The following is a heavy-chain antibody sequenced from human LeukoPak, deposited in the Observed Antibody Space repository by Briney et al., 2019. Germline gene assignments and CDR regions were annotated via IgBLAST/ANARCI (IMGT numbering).Heavy chain of an antibody. CDR2: IYYSGST. D-gene: IGHD6-19*01. CDR3: ARGRKQWLAYYFDY. J-gene: IGHJ4*02. CDR1: GGSISSGDYY. V-gene: IGHV4-30-4*01. Sequence: PSETLSLTCTVSGGSISSGDYYWSWIRQPPGKGLEWIGYIYYSGSTYYNPSLKSRVTISVDTSKNQFSLKLSSVTAADTAVYYCARGRKQWLAYYFDYWGQGTLVTVSS.